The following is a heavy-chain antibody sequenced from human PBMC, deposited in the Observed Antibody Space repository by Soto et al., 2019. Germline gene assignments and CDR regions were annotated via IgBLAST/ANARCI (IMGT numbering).Heavy chain of an antibody. CDR1: GGSISSYY. Sequence: SETLSLTCTVSGGSISSYYWNWIRQPAGKRLEWIGRIYTSGSTNYNPSLRSRVTMSIDTSRNQFSLKLNSVTAADTAVYYCARSSHKESWFDPWGQGTLVTVSS. J-gene: IGHJ5*02. D-gene: IGHD6-13*01. V-gene: IGHV4-4*07. CDR3: ARSSHKESWFDP. CDR2: IYTSGST.